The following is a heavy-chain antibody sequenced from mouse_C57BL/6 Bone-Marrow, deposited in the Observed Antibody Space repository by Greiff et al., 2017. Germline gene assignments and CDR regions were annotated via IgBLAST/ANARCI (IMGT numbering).Heavy chain of an antibody. V-gene: IGHV6-3*01. J-gene: IGHJ4*01. D-gene: IGHD2-1*01. CDR3: SGRGNLYAMAY. Sequence: EVKLQESGGGLVQPGGSMKLSCVASGFTFSNYWMNWVRQSPEKGLEWVAQIRLKSDNYATHYAESVKGRFTISRDDSNSSVYLQMTNLRSEDTGIYYCSGRGNLYAMAYWGQGNAVTVS. CDR1: GFTFSNYW. CDR2: IRLKSDNYAT.